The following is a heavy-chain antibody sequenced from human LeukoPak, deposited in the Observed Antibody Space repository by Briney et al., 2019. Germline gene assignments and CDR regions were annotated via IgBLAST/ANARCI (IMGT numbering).Heavy chain of an antibody. J-gene: IGHJ6*02. Sequence: PGGSLRLSCAASGFTFSSYGMHWVRQAPGKGLEWVAVISYDGSNKYYADSVKGRFTISRDNSKNTLYLQMNSLRAEDTAVYYCAKIWIERMVRGVTGMDVWGQGTTVTVSS. CDR3: AKIWIERMVRGVTGMDV. CDR2: ISYDGSNK. V-gene: IGHV3-30*18. CDR1: GFTFSSYG. D-gene: IGHD3-10*01.